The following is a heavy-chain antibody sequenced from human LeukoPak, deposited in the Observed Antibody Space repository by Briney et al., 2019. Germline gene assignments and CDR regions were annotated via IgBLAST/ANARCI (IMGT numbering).Heavy chain of an antibody. J-gene: IGHJ6*02. V-gene: IGHV3-21*01. CDR1: GFTFSSYS. Sequence: GGSLRLSCAASGFTFSSYSMNWVRQAPGEGLEWVSSISSSSSYIYYADSVKGRFTISRDNAKNSLYLQMNSLRAEDTAVYYCARGGIVLMVYASHGMDVWGQGTTVTVSS. CDR3: ARGGIVLMVYASHGMDV. D-gene: IGHD2-8*01. CDR2: ISSSSSYI.